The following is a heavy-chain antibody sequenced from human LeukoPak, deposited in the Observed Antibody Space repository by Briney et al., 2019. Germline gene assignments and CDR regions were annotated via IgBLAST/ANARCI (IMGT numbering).Heavy chain of an antibody. Sequence: GGSLRLSCAASGFTFSSYWMSWVRQAPGKGLEWVSSISSSSSYTYYADSLRGRFTISRDNAKNSLYLQMSSLRAEDTAVYYCARGGALDYWGQGTLVTVSS. CDR3: ARGGALDY. D-gene: IGHD1-26*01. J-gene: IGHJ4*02. CDR2: ISSSSSYT. V-gene: IGHV3-21*01. CDR1: GFTFSSYW.